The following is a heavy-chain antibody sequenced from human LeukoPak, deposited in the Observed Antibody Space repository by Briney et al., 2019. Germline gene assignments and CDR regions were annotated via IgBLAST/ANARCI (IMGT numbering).Heavy chain of an antibody. Sequence: GGSLRLSCAASGFTFSSYGMHWVRQAPGKGLEWVAVIWYDGSNKYYADSVKGRFTISRDNSKNTLYLQLNSLRAEDTAVYYCAKDIGVSYYDILTGLDYWGQGTLVTVSS. CDR2: IWYDGSNK. J-gene: IGHJ4*02. CDR3: AKDIGVSYYDILTGLDY. V-gene: IGHV3-33*06. CDR1: GFTFSSYG. D-gene: IGHD3-9*01.